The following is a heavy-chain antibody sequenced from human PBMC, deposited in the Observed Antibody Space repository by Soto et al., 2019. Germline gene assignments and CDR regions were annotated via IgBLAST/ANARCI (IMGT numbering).Heavy chain of an antibody. V-gene: IGHV3-23*01. D-gene: IGHD4-17*01. CDR3: AKSSGWDLLVTSRGLDF. CDR2: ISAGGGTT. J-gene: IGHJ4*02. Sequence: LEWVSGISAGGGTTYYTDSVQGRFIISRDNSDNTLDLQMNSLRVEDTALYFCAKSSGWDLLVTSRGLDFWGQGTLVTVSS.